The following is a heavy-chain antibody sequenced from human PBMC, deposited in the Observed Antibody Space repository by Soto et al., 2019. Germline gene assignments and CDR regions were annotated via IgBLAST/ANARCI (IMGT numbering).Heavy chain of an antibody. CDR1: GGSISSSSYY. Sequence: SETLSLTCSVSGGSISSSSYYWGWIRQPPGKGLEWIGSINYSGSTYYNPSLKSRVTISVDTSKNQFSLKLSSVTAADTAVYYCARRYYYGSGTQWGYGMDVWGQGTTVTVSS. CDR3: ARRYYYGSGTQWGYGMDV. V-gene: IGHV4-39*01. D-gene: IGHD3-10*01. J-gene: IGHJ6*02. CDR2: INYSGST.